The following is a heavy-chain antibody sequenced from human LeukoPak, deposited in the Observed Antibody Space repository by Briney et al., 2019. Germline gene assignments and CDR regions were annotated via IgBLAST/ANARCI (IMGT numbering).Heavy chain of an antibody. CDR2: IYHSGST. D-gene: IGHD3-9*01. CDR1: GYSISSGYY. Sequence: SETLSLTCTVSGYSISSGYYWGWIRQPPGKGLEWIGSIYHSGSTYYNPSLKSRVTISVDTSKNQFSLKLSSVTAADTAVYYCARDSEYYDILTGYYRHFDYWGQGTLVTVSS. CDR3: ARDSEYYDILTGYYRHFDY. J-gene: IGHJ4*02. V-gene: IGHV4-38-2*02.